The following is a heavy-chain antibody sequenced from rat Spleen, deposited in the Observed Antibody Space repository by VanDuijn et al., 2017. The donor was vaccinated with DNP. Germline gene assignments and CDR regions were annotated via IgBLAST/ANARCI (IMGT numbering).Heavy chain of an antibody. D-gene: IGHD1-2*01. Sequence: EVQLVESGGDFVQPGGSLKLSCAASGFTFSDYYMAWVRQAPRMGLEWVASISYDGGTTYYGDSVKGRFTISRNNAKSTLYLQMNSLRSEDTATYYCTRDSSHLYFDYWGQGVMLTVSS. J-gene: IGHJ2*01. CDR2: ISYDGGTT. CDR3: TRDSSHLYFDY. CDR1: GFTFSDYY. V-gene: IGHV5-22*01.